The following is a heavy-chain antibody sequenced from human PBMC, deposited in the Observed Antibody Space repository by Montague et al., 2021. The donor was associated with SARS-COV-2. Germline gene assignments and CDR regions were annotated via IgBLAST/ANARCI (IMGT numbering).Heavy chain of an antibody. CDR3: ARLGDGVVPSPILGVGPYYSYYYMDV. CDR1: GGSFSTYS. D-gene: IGHD3-10*01. V-gene: IGHV4-34*01. Sequence: SETLSLTCAVHGGSFSTYSWNWIRQPPGKGLEWIGEIHHGGSTNYNLSLKSRATISADTSKNRFSLKLTSVAAADTAVYYCARLGDGVVPSPILGVGPYYSYYYMDVWGKGTTVTVSS. CDR2: IHHGGST. J-gene: IGHJ6*03.